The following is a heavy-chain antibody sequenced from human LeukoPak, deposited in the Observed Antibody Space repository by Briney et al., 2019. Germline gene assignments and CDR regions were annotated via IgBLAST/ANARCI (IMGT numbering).Heavy chain of an antibody. CDR3: ARGYCTSTSCNNWFDP. CDR1: GLTFSIYA. J-gene: IGHJ5*02. D-gene: IGHD2-2*03. Sequence: PGGSLRLSCAASGLTFSIYAMSWVRQAPGKGLEWVSAISGGGDTTHYADSVKGRFTISRDNSMNTLYLQMDSLRAEDTAVYFCARGYCTSTSCNNWFDPWGQGALVTVSS. CDR2: ISGGGDTT. V-gene: IGHV3-23*01.